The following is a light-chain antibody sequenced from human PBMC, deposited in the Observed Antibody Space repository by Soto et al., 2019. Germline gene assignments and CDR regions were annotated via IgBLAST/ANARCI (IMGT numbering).Light chain of an antibody. V-gene: IGKV1-39*01. Sequence: DVQMTQSPSSLSASVEDRVTITCRAGQSISSHLNWYQQKPGKAPKLLIYAASSLQSGVPSRFSGSGSGTDFTLTISTLQPEDFATYYCQQSYSTLWTFGQGTKVEIK. J-gene: IGKJ1*01. CDR3: QQSYSTLWT. CDR1: QSISSH. CDR2: AAS.